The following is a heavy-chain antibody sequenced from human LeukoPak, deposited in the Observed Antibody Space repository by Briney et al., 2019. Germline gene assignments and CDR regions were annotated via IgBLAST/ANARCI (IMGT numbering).Heavy chain of an antibody. V-gene: IGHV1-2*02. CDR2: INPYSGGT. D-gene: IGHD3-10*01. J-gene: IGHJ4*02. Sequence: ASVKVSCKASGYTFTAYHIHSVRQAPGQGLEWMGWINPYSGGTKYPQKFQGRVTMTVDTSINTAYMELSRLRSDDTAVYYCARDLMVRGIISPFFDYWGQGTLVTVSS. CDR1: GYTFTAYH. CDR3: ARDLMVRGIISPFFDY.